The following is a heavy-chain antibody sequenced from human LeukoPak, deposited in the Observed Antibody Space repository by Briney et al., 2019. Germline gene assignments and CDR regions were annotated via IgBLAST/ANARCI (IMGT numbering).Heavy chain of an antibody. D-gene: IGHD4-17*01. CDR2: ISSSSSYI. CDR1: GFTFSSYS. Sequence: PGGSLRLSCAASGFTFSSYSMNWVRQAPGKGLEWVSSISSSSSYIYYADSVKGRFTISRDNAKNSLYLQMNSLRAEDTAVYYCARDYGYGDNKLTYNWFDPWGQGTLVTVSS. CDR3: ARDYGYGDNKLTYNWFDP. V-gene: IGHV3-21*04. J-gene: IGHJ5*02.